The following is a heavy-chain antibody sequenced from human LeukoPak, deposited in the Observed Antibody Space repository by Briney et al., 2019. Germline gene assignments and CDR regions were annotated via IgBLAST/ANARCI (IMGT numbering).Heavy chain of an antibody. V-gene: IGHV3-30*02. CDR3: AKDRARGYCSSTSCYPFAY. Sequence: GGSLRLSCAASGFTFSSYGMHWVRQAPGKGLEWVAFIRYDGSNKYYADSVKGRFTISRDNSKNTLYLQMNSLRAEDTAVYYCAKDRARGYCSSTSCYPFAYWGQRTLVTVSA. D-gene: IGHD2-2*01. J-gene: IGHJ4*02. CDR2: IRYDGSNK. CDR1: GFTFSSYG.